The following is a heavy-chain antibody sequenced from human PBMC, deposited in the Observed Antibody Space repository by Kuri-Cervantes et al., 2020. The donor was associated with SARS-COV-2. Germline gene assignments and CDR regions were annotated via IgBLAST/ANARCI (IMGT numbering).Heavy chain of an antibody. CDR2: IIPILGIA. D-gene: IGHD5-24*01. CDR3: AREMATITAQGYFDY. Sequence: GGSLRLSCKASGGTFSSYAISWVRQAPGQGLEWMGRIIPILGIANYAQKFQGRVTITADKSTSTAYMELSSLRSEDTAVYYCAREMATITAQGYFDYWGQGTLVTVSS. V-gene: IGHV1-69*04. CDR1: GGTFSSYA. J-gene: IGHJ4*02.